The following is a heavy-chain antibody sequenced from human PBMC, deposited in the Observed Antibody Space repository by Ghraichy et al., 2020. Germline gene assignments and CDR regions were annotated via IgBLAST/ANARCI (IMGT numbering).Heavy chain of an antibody. V-gene: IGHV3-15*01. Sequence: GGSLRLSCAASGFTFSRAYVNWVRQAAGKGLQWVGRITREKDGGTTFYAAPVKGRFTILRDDSKNMVFLQMNSLESEDTGLYYCTAGHYTTWGQGTMVTVSS. CDR1: GFTFSRAY. CDR3: TAGHYTT. CDR2: ITREKDGGTT. D-gene: IGHD1-1*01. J-gene: IGHJ3*01.